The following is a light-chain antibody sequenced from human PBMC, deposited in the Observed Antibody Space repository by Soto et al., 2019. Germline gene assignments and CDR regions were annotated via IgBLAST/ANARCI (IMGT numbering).Light chain of an antibody. CDR2: DSS. CDR1: QSVGRY. J-gene: IGKJ3*01. V-gene: IGKV3-11*02. Sequence: EMVLTQSPATLSLSPGDRATLSCRASQSVGRYLAWYQQRPGQAPRLLIYDSSNRVTGIPARFSGNGSGRDFTLTISSLEPEDFAVYYCQQYGSSFTFGPGTKVDIK. CDR3: QQYGSSFT.